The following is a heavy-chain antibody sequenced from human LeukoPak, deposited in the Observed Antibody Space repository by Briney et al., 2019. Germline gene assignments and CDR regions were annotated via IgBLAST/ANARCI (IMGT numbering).Heavy chain of an antibody. V-gene: IGHV3-48*04. Sequence: PGGSLRLSCAASGFSFSTYSMNWVRQAPGKGLEWISYISSTTNTIYYADSVKGRFTISRDNAKNSLYLQMSSLRAEDTAVYYCAREERDGYNYYWYFDLWGRGTLVTVSS. CDR1: GFSFSTYS. D-gene: IGHD5-24*01. J-gene: IGHJ2*01. CDR2: ISSTTNTI. CDR3: AREERDGYNYYWYFDL.